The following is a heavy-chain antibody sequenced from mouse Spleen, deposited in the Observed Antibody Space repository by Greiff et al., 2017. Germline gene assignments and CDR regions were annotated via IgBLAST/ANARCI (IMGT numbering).Heavy chain of an antibody. V-gene: IGHV1-78*01. CDR2: IYPRDGST. J-gene: IGHJ2*01. CDR3: ARRWNYYGNFDY. CDR1: GYTFTDHT. D-gene: IGHD1-1*02. Sequence: VKLVESDAELVKPGASVKISCKVSGYTFTDHTIHWMKQRPEQGLEWIGYIYPRDGSTKYNEKFKGKATLTADKSSSTAYMQLNSLTSEDSAVYFCARRWNYYGNFDYWGQGTTLTVSS.